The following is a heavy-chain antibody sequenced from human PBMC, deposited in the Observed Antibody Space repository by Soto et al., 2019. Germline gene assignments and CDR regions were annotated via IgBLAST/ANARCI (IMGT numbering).Heavy chain of an antibody. CDR2: ISGSGGST. V-gene: IGHV3-23*01. J-gene: IGHJ3*02. CDR1: GFTFSSYA. Sequence: LRLSCAASGFTFSSYAMSWFRQPPGEGLEWVSAISGSGGSTYYADSVKGRFTISRDNSKNTLYLQMNSLRAEDTAVYYCAKMGPRFYDFWSGSPRAFDIWGQGTMVTVSS. D-gene: IGHD3-3*01. CDR3: AKMGPRFYDFWSGSPRAFDI.